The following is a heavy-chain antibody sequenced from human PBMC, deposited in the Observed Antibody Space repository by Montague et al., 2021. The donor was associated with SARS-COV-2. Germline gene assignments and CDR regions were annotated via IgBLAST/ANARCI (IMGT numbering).Heavy chain of an antibody. Sequence: SETLSLTCTVSGGSTNNFYWSWIRQPPGKGLEWIGYIYYSGGTDYNPSLKSRVTISIDTSKNQFSLNLTSVTAADTGVYYCARTAFAAASCRFDPWGQGTTVTVSS. V-gene: IGHV4-59*01. D-gene: IGHD2-21*02. CDR3: ARTAFAAASCRFDP. CDR1: GGSTNNFY. CDR2: IYYSGGT. J-gene: IGHJ5*02.